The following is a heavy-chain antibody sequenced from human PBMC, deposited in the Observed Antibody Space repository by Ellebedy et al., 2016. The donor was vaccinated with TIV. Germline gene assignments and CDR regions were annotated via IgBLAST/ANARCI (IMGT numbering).Heavy chain of an antibody. CDR2: ISYDGSNK. J-gene: IGHJ4*02. CDR3: ARGPVRYTQKGGFLDY. CDR1: GFPFDSYV. Sequence: GESLKISCAASGFPFDSYVMNWVRQAPGKGLEWVALISYDGSNKYFADSVKGRFTISRDNSKNTLSLEMNSLRVDDTAVYFCARGPVRYTQKGGFLDYWGQGTLVTVSS. D-gene: IGHD3-16*01. V-gene: IGHV3-30*14.